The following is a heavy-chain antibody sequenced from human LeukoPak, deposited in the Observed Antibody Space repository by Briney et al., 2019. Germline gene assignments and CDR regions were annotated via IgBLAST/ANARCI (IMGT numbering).Heavy chain of an antibody. CDR1: GGTFSRYA. Sequence: SVKVSCKASGGTFSRYAISWVPQAPGQGLEWMGMIIPIFGTANYAQKFQGRVTITTDESTSTAYMELSSLRSEDTAMYYYATVSDVGTAMVWGYYFDYSGEGALVTVSS. D-gene: IGHD5-18*01. CDR3: ATVSDVGTAMVWGYYFDY. V-gene: IGHV1-69*05. CDR2: IIPIFGTA. J-gene: IGHJ4*02.